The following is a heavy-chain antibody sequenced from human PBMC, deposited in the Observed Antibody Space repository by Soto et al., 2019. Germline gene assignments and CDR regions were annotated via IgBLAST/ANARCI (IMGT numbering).Heavy chain of an antibody. J-gene: IGHJ5*02. V-gene: IGHV4-4*07. CDR3: VRDGTKTLRDWFDP. D-gene: IGHD1-1*01. Sequence: PSETLSLTCTVSGASISGFYWIWIRNSAGKGLEWIGRIYATGTTDYNPSLKSRVMMSVDTSKKQFSLKLRSVTAADTAVYYCVRDGTKTLRDWFDPWGQGISVTVSS. CDR1: GASISGFY. CDR2: IYATGTT.